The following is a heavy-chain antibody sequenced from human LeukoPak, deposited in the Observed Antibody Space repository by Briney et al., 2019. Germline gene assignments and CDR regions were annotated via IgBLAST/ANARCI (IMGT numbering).Heavy chain of an antibody. J-gene: IGHJ3*02. CDR2: IKSKTDGGTT. Sequence: GGSLRLSCAASGFTFSSYAMSWVRQAPGKGLEWVGRIKSKTDGGTTDYAAPVKGRFTISRDDSKNTLYLQMNSLKTEDTAVYYCTTANDGTYYDILTGYYIPAFDIWGQGTMVTVSS. CDR3: TTANDGTYYDILTGYYIPAFDI. V-gene: IGHV3-15*01. CDR1: GFTFSSYA. D-gene: IGHD3-9*01.